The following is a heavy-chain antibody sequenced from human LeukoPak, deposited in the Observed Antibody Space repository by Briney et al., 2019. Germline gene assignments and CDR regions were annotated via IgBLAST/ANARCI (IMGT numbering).Heavy chain of an antibody. CDR3: AREEWELQGSYMDV. CDR2: ISSSSSYI. D-gene: IGHD1-26*01. Sequence: PGGSLRLSCAAPGFTFSSYSMNWVRQAPGKGLEWVSSISSSSSYIYYADSVKGRFTISRDNAKNSLYLQMNSLRAEDTAVYYCAREEWELQGSYMDVWGKGTTVTVS. CDR1: GFTFSSYS. V-gene: IGHV3-21*01. J-gene: IGHJ6*03.